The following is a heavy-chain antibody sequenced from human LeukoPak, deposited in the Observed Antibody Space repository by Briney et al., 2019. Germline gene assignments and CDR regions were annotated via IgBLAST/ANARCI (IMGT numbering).Heavy chain of an antibody. Sequence: GGSLRLSCAASGFTFSSYAMHWVRQAPGKGLEWVAVISYDGSNKYYADSVKGRFTISRDNSKNTLYLQMNSLRAEDTAVYFCARTYSGSYLTDYWGQGTLVTVSS. J-gene: IGHJ4*02. CDR1: GFTFSSYA. V-gene: IGHV3-30-3*01. D-gene: IGHD1-26*01. CDR3: ARTYSGSYLTDY. CDR2: ISYDGSNK.